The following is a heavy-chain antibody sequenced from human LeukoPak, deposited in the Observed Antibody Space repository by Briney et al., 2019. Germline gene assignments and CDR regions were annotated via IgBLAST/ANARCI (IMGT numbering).Heavy chain of an antibody. CDR2: IYPGDSDT. D-gene: IGHD3-22*01. J-gene: IGHJ3*02. CDR1: GYSFTSYW. CDR3: ARRFDDSSGLGAFDI. V-gene: IGHV5-51*01. Sequence: GESLKISCKGSGYSFTSYWIGWVRQMPGKGLEWMGIIYPGDSDTRYSPSFQGQVTISADKSISTAYLQWSSLKASDTAMYCCARRFDDSSGLGAFDIWGQGTMVTVSS.